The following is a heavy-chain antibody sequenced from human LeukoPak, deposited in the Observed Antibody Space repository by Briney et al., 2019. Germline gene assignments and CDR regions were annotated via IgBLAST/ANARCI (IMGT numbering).Heavy chain of an antibody. Sequence: SETLSLTCIVSGDSISSSFWAWIRQPPGKGLEWIGYVSHSGSTSYNPSLKSRVTISGDTSKNLFSLKLSSVTAADTAVYYCASFSSGTMGYWGQGTLVTVSS. J-gene: IGHJ4*02. CDR1: GDSISSSF. CDR3: ASFSSGTMGY. D-gene: IGHD3-22*01. V-gene: IGHV4-59*12. CDR2: VSHSGST.